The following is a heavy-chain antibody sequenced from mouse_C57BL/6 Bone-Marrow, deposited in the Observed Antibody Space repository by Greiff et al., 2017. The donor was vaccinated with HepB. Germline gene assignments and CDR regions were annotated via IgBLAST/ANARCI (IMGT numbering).Heavy chain of an antibody. CDR3: ARSGLLRLDY. J-gene: IGHJ2*01. V-gene: IGHV1-64*01. D-gene: IGHD1-1*01. Sequence: LQQPGAELVKPGASVKLSCKASGYTFTSYWLHWVKQRPGQGLEWIGMIHPNSGSTNYNEKFKSKATLTVDKSSSTAYMQLSSLTSEDSAVYYCARSGLLRLDYWGQGTTLTVSS. CDR2: IHPNSGST. CDR1: GYTFTSYW.